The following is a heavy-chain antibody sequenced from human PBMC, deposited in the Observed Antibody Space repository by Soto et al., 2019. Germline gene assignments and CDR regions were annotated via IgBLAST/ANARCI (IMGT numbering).Heavy chain of an antibody. D-gene: IGHD2-8*02. Sequence: EVQLLESGGGLVQPGGSLRLSCAASGFTFSKYAMSWVRQAPGKGLDWVSGISDSGSTTYSADSVKGRFTISRDNSKNTLYLEMISLRAEDTAVYYSAKGKGTGVTRVGAFEIWGQGTMVTVSS. CDR1: GFTFSKYA. CDR2: ISDSGSTT. J-gene: IGHJ3*02. V-gene: IGHV3-23*01. CDR3: AKGKGTGVTRVGAFEI.